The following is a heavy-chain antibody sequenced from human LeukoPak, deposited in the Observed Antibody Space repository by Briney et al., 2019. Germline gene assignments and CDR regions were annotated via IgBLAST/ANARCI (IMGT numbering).Heavy chain of an antibody. D-gene: IGHD4-17*01. Sequence: GGSLRLSCAASGFTFSSYWMHWVRQAPGKGLEWVSGISWNSGSIGYADSVKGRFTISRDNAKNSLYLQMNSLRAEDTALYYCAKDISTVTTLNFDYWGQGTLVTVSS. J-gene: IGHJ4*02. V-gene: IGHV3-9*01. CDR1: GFTFSSYW. CDR3: AKDISTVTTLNFDY. CDR2: ISWNSGSI.